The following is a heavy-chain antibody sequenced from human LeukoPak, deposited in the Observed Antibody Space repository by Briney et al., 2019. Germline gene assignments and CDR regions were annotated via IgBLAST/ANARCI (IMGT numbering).Heavy chain of an antibody. Sequence: ASVKVSCKASGYTFSDYFMHWVRQAPGQGLEWMGWINPNSGGTNYAQKFQGRVTMTRDTSISTAYMELSRLRSDDTAVYYCARVTFRHIDYWGQGTLVTVSS. D-gene: IGHD2-21*01. CDR1: GYTFSDYF. V-gene: IGHV1-2*02. CDR3: ARVTFRHIDY. CDR2: INPNSGGT. J-gene: IGHJ4*02.